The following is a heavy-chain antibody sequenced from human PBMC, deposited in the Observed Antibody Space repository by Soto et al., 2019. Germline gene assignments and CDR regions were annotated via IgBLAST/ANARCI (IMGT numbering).Heavy chain of an antibody. CDR2: IYYSGST. J-gene: IGHJ5*02. Sequence: LSLTCTVSGGSISSYYWSWIRQPPGKGLEWIGYIYYSGSTNYNPSLKSRATISLDTSKNQFSLKLSSVTAADTAVYYCARQGPASILNTWFDPWGQGTLVTVSS. V-gene: IGHV4-59*01. D-gene: IGHD2-2*01. CDR3: ARQGPASILNTWFDP. CDR1: GGSISSYY.